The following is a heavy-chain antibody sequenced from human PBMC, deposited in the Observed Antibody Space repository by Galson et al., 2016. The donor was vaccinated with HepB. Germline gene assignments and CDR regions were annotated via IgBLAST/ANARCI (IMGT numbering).Heavy chain of an antibody. CDR3: AREGIFGSGWFYLDS. V-gene: IGHV3-23*01. CDR1: GFTFSRYA. J-gene: IGHJ4*02. CDR2: ISGRSAST. D-gene: IGHD6-19*01. Sequence: SLRLSCAASGFTFSRYAMSWVRQAPGKGLEWVAAISGRSASTYHADSVEGRFTISRDNSKNTLYLQMNSLRVEDTAVYYCAREGIFGSGWFYLDSWGQGTLVTVSS.